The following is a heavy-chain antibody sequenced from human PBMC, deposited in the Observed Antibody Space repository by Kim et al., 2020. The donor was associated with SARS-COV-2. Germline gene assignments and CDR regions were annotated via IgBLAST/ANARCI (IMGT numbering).Heavy chain of an antibody. V-gene: IGHV4-30-2*01. J-gene: IGHJ5*02. Sequence: SETLSLTCAVSGGSISSGGYSWSWIRQPPGKGLEWIGYIYHSGSTYYNPSLKSRVTISVDRSKNQFSLKLSSVTAADTAVYYCARGGGYSYEGWFDPWGQGTLVTVSS. CDR3: ARGGGYSYEGWFDP. D-gene: IGHD5-18*01. CDR2: IYHSGST. CDR1: GGSISSGGYS.